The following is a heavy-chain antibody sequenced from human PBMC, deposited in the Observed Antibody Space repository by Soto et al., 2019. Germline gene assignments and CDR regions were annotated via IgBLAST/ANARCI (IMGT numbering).Heavy chain of an antibody. CDR2: IYYSGST. D-gene: IGHD3-16*01. V-gene: IGHV4-31*03. J-gene: IGHJ4*02. Sequence: SETLSLTCTVSGGSISSGGYYWSWIRQHPGKGLEWIGYIYYSGSTYYNPSLKSRVTISVDTSKNQFSLKLSSVTAADTAVYYCARNVPDYDYVWEILDYFDYWGQGTLVTVSS. CDR1: GGSISSGGYY. CDR3: ARNVPDYDYVWEILDYFDY.